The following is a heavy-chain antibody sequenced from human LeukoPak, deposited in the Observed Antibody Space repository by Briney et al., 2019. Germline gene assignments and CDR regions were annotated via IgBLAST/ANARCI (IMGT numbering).Heavy chain of an antibody. D-gene: IGHD1-1*01. CDR3: ARHGHLKLERREFDY. V-gene: IGHV4-39*01. CDR1: GGSISSSSYY. J-gene: IGHJ4*02. Sequence: SETLSLTCTVSGGSISSSSYYWGWIRQPPGKGLEWIGSIYYSGSTYYNPSLKSRVTISVDTSKNQFSLKLSSVTAADTAVYYCARHGHLKLERREFDYWGQGTLVTVSS. CDR2: IYYSGST.